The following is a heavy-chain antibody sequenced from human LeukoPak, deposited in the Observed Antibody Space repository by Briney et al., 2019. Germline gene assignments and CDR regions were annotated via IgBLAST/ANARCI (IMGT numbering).Heavy chain of an antibody. CDR3: ARYPYSDSGVWQASDY. D-gene: IGHD5-12*01. V-gene: IGHV4-39*01. CDR2: MHYSGIT. CDR1: GGSISSGSHY. Sequence: SETLSPTCIVSGGSISSGSHYCGWIRPPPGKGLERTGSMHYSGITYYNPSLTSRVTISVDTSKNQFSLRLTSVTAADTAVYYCARYPYSDSGVWQASDYWGHGTLVTVSS. J-gene: IGHJ4*01.